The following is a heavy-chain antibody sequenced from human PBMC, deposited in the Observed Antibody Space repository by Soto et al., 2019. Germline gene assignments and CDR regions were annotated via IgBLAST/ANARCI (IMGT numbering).Heavy chain of an antibody. CDR3: ARQRGRFGEADY. J-gene: IGHJ4*02. CDR1: GGSVGGSGYY. V-gene: IGHV4-39*01. D-gene: IGHD3-10*01. CDR2: VHYDQTT. Sequence: QLQLQELGPGLLKPAETLFLSCSVSGGSVGGSGYYWGWIRQSPVKGLEWIGNVHYDQTTYYSPSLESRLTISIDTLRNNFSLKLTSVIAADRSVYYCARQRGRFGEADYWGQGTLVTVSS.